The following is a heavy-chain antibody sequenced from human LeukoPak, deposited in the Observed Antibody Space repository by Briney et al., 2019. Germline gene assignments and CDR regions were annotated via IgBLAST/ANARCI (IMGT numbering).Heavy chain of an antibody. D-gene: IGHD5-18*01. CDR3: ARGHTATGYEGDY. CDR1: GGTFSSYA. J-gene: IGHJ4*02. V-gene: IGHV1-69*13. CDR2: IIPIFGTA. Sequence: ASVKVSCKASGGTFSSYAISWVRQAPGQGLEWMGGIIPIFGTANYAQKFQGRVTITADESTSTAYMELSSLRSEDTAVYYCARGHTATGYEGDYWGQGTLVTVSS.